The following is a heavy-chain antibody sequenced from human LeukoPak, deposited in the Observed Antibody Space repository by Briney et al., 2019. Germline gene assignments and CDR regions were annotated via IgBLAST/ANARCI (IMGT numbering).Heavy chain of an antibody. D-gene: IGHD3-3*01. J-gene: IGHJ4*02. Sequence: PGGSLRLSCITSGFNFRRYNMAWVRQAPGKGLEWLATFAWDESAIEYADSVRGRFTISRDNAKNSVHLQMTGLRAEDTAAYFCVTEFWYRFDYWGQGLLVTVSS. CDR1: GFNFRRYN. CDR3: VTEFWYRFDY. V-gene: IGHV3-7*01. CDR2: FAWDESAI.